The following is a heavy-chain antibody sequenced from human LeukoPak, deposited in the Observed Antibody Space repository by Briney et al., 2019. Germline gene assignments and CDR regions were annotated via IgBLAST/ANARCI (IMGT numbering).Heavy chain of an antibody. V-gene: IGHV3-48*03. CDR2: ISSSSSTI. D-gene: IGHD1-26*01. CDR1: GFTFSRYE. CDR3: AREGGTYVLDAFDI. Sequence: GGSLRLSCAAPGFTFSRYEMNWVRQAPGKGLEWVSYISSSSSTIYYADSVKGRFTVSRDNAKNSLYLQMNGLRAEDTAVYYCAREGGTYVLDAFDIWGQGTLVTVSS. J-gene: IGHJ3*02.